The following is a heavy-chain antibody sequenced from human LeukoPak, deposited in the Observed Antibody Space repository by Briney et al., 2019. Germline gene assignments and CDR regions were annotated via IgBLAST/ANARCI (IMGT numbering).Heavy chain of an antibody. CDR1: GFTVSSNS. CDR2: IYSDNT. J-gene: IGHJ3*01. D-gene: IGHD6-25*01. CDR3: TRGPGGSGY. V-gene: IGHV3-53*01. Sequence: GGSLRLSCTVSGFTVSSNSMSWVRQAPGKGLGWVSFIYSDNTHYSDSVKGRFTISRDNSKNTLYLQMNSLKTEDTAVYYCTRGPGGSGYWGQGTMVTVSS.